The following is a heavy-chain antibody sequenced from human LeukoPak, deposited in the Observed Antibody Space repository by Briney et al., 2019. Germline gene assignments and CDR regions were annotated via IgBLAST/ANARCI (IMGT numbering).Heavy chain of an antibody. V-gene: IGHV4-59*01. CDR3: ARVLRLEPAAAGPYYYYGMDV. CDR1: GGSISSYY. J-gene: IGHJ6*02. Sequence: PSETLSLTCTVSGGSISSYYWSWIRQPPGKGLEWIGYIYYSGSTNYNPSLKSRVTMSVDTSKNHFSLKLSSVTAADTAVYYCARVLRLEPAAAGPYYYYGMDVWGQGTTVTVSS. CDR2: IYYSGST. D-gene: IGHD6-13*01.